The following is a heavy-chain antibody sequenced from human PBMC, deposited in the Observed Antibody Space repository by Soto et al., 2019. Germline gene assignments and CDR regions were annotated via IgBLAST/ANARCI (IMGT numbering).Heavy chain of an antibody. Sequence: PGGFLRLSCAASGFTFGSYWMNRVRQAPGKGLVWVSRIDSDGSNTTYADSVKGRLTTSRDNAKNTLYLQMSSLRVEDTAVYYCARGRPYGMDVWGQGSTVTVTS. V-gene: IGHV3-74*01. CDR3: ARGRPYGMDV. CDR1: GFTFGSYW. CDR2: IDSDGSNT. J-gene: IGHJ6*02.